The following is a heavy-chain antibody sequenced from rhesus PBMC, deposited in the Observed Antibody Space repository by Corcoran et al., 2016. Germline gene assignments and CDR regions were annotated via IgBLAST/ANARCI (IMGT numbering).Heavy chain of an antibody. Sequence: QVQLVQSGAEVKKPGTSVKLSCKASGYPFTSYYINWVRQAPGQVLEWMGWINPSNGNAGYAQKFQGRVTMTRDTSTRTAYMELNSLRSEDTAVYYCARGDIVGTVLSGYWGQGVLVTVSS. V-gene: IGHV1-200*01. CDR3: ARGDIVGTVLSGY. J-gene: IGHJ4*01. CDR2: INPSNGNA. CDR1: GYPFTSYY. D-gene: IGHD5-24*01.